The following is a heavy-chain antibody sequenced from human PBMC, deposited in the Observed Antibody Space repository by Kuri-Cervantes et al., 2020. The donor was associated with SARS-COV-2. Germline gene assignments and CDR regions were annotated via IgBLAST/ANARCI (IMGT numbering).Heavy chain of an antibody. CDR3: ARDGDHGDYGNAFDI. J-gene: IGHJ3*02. V-gene: IGHV4-59*01. CDR2: IYYSGST. CDR1: GGSISSYY. D-gene: IGHD4-17*01. Sequence: SETLSLTCTASGGSISSYYWSWIRQPPGKGLEWIGYIYYSGSTNYNPSLKSRVTISVDTSKNQFSLKLSSVTAADTAVYYCARDGDHGDYGNAFDIWGQGTMVTVSS.